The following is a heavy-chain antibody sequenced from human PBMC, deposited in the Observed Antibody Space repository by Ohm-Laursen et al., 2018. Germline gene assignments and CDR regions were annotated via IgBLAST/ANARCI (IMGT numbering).Heavy chain of an antibody. CDR1: GFSFSRNA. J-gene: IGHJ4*02. CDR3: ARDPVRGLTDY. Sequence: SLRLSCAAPGFSFSRNAMTWVRQAPGKGLEWVSSISPIGDYIYYGGPVKGRFTVSRDNAKNSLYLQMNSLRAEDTAVYHCARDPVRGLTDYWGQGTLVTVSS. D-gene: IGHD3-16*01. V-gene: IGHV3-21*01. CDR2: ISPIGDYI.